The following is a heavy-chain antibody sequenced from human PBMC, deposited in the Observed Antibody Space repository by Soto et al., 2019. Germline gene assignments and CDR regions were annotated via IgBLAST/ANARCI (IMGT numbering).Heavy chain of an antibody. D-gene: IGHD4-17*01. V-gene: IGHV3-23*01. CDR3: AKDPIPIRPNDYGDLYYFDY. J-gene: IGHJ4*02. Sequence: GGSLRLSCAASGFTFSSYAMSWVRQAPGKGLEWVSAISGSGGSTYYADSVKGRFTISRDNSKNTLYLQMNSLRAEDTAVYYCAKDPIPIRPNDYGDLYYFDYWGQGTLVTVSS. CDR2: ISGSGGST. CDR1: GFTFSSYA.